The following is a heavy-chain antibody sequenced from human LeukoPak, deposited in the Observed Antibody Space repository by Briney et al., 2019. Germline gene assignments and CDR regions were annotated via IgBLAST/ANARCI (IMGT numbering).Heavy chain of an antibody. D-gene: IGHD3-22*01. Sequence: ASVKVSCKASGYTFTSYYMHWVRQAPGQGLGWMAIINPSGGSTSYAQKFQGRLTMTGDTSTSTVYMELSSLRSEDTAVYYCAREPYDSSGQPRSGFDYWGQGTLVTVSS. V-gene: IGHV1-46*01. CDR3: AREPYDSSGQPRSGFDY. CDR1: GYTFTSYY. J-gene: IGHJ4*02. CDR2: INPSGGST.